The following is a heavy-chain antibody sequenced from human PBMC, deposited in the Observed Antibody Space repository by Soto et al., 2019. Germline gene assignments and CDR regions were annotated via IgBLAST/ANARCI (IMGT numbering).Heavy chain of an antibody. CDR2: IYPGDSNI. Sequence: PGESLKISCKGSGYTFTDYWIGWVRQMPGKGLEWMGIIYPGDSNIRYSTSFQGQVTISVDKSISTAYLQWSSLMASDTAMYYCARRGGGYGGYYYNYGLDVWGQGTTVTVSS. J-gene: IGHJ6*02. CDR3: ARRGGGYGGYYYNYGLDV. V-gene: IGHV5-51*01. CDR1: GYTFTDYW. D-gene: IGHD5-12*01.